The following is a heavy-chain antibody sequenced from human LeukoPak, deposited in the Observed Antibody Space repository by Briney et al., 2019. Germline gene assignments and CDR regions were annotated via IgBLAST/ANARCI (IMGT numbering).Heavy chain of an antibody. Sequence: SETLSLTCTVSGGSISNKYWSWIRQPPGKGLEWIGYIYYSGSTNYNPSLKSRVTILVDTSKNQFSLKLSSVTAADTAVYYCARGGAAAGYDYYYYYMDVWGKGTTVTISS. D-gene: IGHD6-13*01. CDR3: ARGGAAAGYDYYYYYMDV. V-gene: IGHV4-59*01. CDR2: IYYSGST. CDR1: GGSISNKY. J-gene: IGHJ6*03.